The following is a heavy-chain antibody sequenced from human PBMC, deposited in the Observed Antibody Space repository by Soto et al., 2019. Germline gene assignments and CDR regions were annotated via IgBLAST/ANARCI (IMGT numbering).Heavy chain of an antibody. CDR3: AREVTVARYSFDF. Sequence: QVQLVQSGAEVKRPGSSVKVSCKASGGTFNNYALSWVRQAPGQGLEWMGGIIPIFNSANYAQKFQGRVTITADDSTSTAYMELRSRRPDDTAVYYCAREVTVARYSFDFWGQGTLVTVSS. D-gene: IGHD2-2*01. CDR2: IIPIFNSA. V-gene: IGHV1-69*01. J-gene: IGHJ4*02. CDR1: GGTFNNYA.